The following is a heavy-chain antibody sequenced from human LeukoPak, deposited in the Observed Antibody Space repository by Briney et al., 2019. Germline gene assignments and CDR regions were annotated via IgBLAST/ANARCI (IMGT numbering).Heavy chain of an antibody. V-gene: IGHV3-33*01. CDR1: GFTFRNHG. CDR3: ARDIASRRIDY. Sequence: HPGGSLRLSCAASGFTFRNHGMHWVRQAPGKGREWVAVIWYDGSDKFFGDSVKGRFTISRDNAKNTLYLQMNSLRAEDTAVYYCARDIASRRIDYWGQGTLVTVS. J-gene: IGHJ4*02. CDR2: IWYDGSDK. D-gene: IGHD6-6*01.